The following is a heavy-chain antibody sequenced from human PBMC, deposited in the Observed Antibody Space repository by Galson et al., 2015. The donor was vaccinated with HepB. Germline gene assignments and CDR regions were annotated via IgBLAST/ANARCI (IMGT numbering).Heavy chain of an antibody. CDR2: IKQDGSEK. V-gene: IGHV3-7*01. Sequence: SLRLSCAASGFRFSGYWLSWVRQAPGKGLEWVANIKQDGSEKYCVDSMKGRFTISRDNAKNLLYLQVNSLRAEDTAVYYCARHSSSPYYYYYYMDVWGKGTTVTVSS. J-gene: IGHJ6*03. CDR3: ARHSSSPYYYYYYMDV. D-gene: IGHD6-6*01. CDR1: GFRFSGYW.